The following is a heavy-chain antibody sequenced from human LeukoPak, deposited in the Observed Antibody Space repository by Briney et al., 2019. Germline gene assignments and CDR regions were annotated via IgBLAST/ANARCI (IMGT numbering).Heavy chain of an antibody. CDR3: ARGSYGSGSYYRDYYYGMDV. Sequence: PGGSLRLSCAASGFTFSSYDMHWVRQATGKGLEWVSAIGTAGDTYYQGSVKGRFTISRENAKNSLYLQMTSLRAGDTAVYYCARGSYGSGSYYRDYYYGMDVWGQGTTVTVSS. D-gene: IGHD3-10*01. J-gene: IGHJ6*02. V-gene: IGHV3-13*01. CDR2: IGTAGDT. CDR1: GFTFSSYD.